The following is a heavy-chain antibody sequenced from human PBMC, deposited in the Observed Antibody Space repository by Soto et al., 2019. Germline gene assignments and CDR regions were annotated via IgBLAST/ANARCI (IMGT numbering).Heavy chain of an antibody. J-gene: IGHJ5*02. CDR3: ARETGFSGSWAPES. D-gene: IGHD1-26*01. Sequence: QVQLQESGPGQVKPSQTLSLTCIVSGDSITSGGYYWSWIRQHPGKGLQWIGYIYYRGSTHYNPSLKSRFSISVDTSKNQFSLNLTSVTAADTAVYFCARETGFSGSWAPESWGQGTLVSVSS. CDR2: IYYRGST. V-gene: IGHV4-31*03. CDR1: GDSITSGGYY.